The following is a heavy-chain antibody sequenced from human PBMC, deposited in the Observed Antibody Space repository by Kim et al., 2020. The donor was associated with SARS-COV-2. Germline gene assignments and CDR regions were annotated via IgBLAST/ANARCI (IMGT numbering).Heavy chain of an antibody. J-gene: IGHJ6*02. Sequence: SETLSLTCAVYGGSFSGYYWSWIRQPPGKGLEWIGEINHSGSTNYNPSLKSRVTISVDTSKNQFSLKLSSVTAADTAVYYCAREKVYDFWSGADYYYGMDVWGQGTTVTVSS. CDR2: INHSGST. D-gene: IGHD3-3*01. V-gene: IGHV4-34*01. CDR3: AREKVYDFWSGADYYYGMDV. CDR1: GGSFSGYY.